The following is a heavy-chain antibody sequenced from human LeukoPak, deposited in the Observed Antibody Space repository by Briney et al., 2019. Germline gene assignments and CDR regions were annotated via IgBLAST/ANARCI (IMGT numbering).Heavy chain of an antibody. D-gene: IGHD5-24*01. Sequence: SETLSLTCTVSGGSVSSGSYYWRWIRQPPGKGLEWIGYIYYSGSTNYNPSLKSRVTISVDTSKNQFSLKLSSVTAADTAVYYCARGDGYNYRVFDYWGQGTLVTVSS. V-gene: IGHV4-61*01. CDR3: ARGDGYNYRVFDY. CDR2: IYYSGST. CDR1: GGSVSSGSYY. J-gene: IGHJ4*02.